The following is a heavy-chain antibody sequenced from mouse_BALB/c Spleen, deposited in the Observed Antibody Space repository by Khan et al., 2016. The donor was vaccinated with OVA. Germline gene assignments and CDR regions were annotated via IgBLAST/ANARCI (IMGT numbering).Heavy chain of an antibody. CDR1: VFSLTTYG. J-gene: IGHJ3*01. CDR2: IWSGGGT. Sequence: QVQLKQSGPGLVQPSQSLSITCTVSVFSLTTYGVHWVRQSPGKGLEWLGVIWSGGGTDYNAAFISRLSISKDNSKSQVFFKMNSLQADDTAMYYCARNSYMYDFTYWGQGTLVTVSA. CDR3: ARNSYMYDFTY. V-gene: IGHV2-2*01. D-gene: IGHD2-14*01.